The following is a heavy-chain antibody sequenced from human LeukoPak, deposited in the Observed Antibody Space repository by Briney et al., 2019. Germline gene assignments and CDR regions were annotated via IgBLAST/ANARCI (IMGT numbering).Heavy chain of an antibody. CDR3: ARGQLGSRGAFDI. D-gene: IGHD7-27*01. V-gene: IGHV7-4-1*02. J-gene: IGHJ3*02. Sequence: ASVKVSCKASGGTFSSYAISWVRQAPGQGLEWMGWINTNTGNPTYAQGFTGRFVFSLDTSVSTAYLQISSLKAEDTAVYYCARGQLGSRGAFDIWGQGTMVTVSS. CDR1: GGTFSSYA. CDR2: INTNTGNP.